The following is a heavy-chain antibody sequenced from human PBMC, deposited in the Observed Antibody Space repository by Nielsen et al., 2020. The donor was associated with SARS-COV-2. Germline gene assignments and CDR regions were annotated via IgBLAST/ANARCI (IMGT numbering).Heavy chain of an antibody. Sequence: ASVKVSCKTSGYTFTSHYVHWVRQAPGQRLEWMGLINSSGGRTIYAQMFQGRVTVTRDTSTSTVYMELSSLRSEDTAVYYCARGGLVVVDSFDYWGQGTLVTVSS. CDR2: INSSGGRT. D-gene: IGHD2-15*01. CDR1: GYTFTSHY. J-gene: IGHJ4*02. CDR3: ARGGLVVVDSFDY. V-gene: IGHV1-46*01.